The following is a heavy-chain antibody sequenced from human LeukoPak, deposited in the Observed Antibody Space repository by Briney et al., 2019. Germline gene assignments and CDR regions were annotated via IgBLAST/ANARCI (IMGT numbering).Heavy chain of an antibody. CDR3: ARGHFGLNY. Sequence: GGSLRLSCVASGFTFSDYYMSWIRQTPGKGLEWVSYIDLSGRSTYYADSVRGRFTISRDNAKKSLYLQMNTLRAEDTAMYYCARGHFGLNYWGQGTLVTVSS. CDR1: GFTFSDYY. J-gene: IGHJ4*02. V-gene: IGHV3-11*01. CDR2: IDLSGRST. D-gene: IGHD3-10*01.